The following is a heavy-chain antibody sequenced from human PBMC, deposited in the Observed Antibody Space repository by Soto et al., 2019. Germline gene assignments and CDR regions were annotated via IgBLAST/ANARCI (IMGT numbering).Heavy chain of an antibody. D-gene: IGHD1-26*01. J-gene: IGHJ3*02. V-gene: IGHV3-23*01. CDR1: GFTFSSYA. CDR2: ISGSGGST. Sequence: GGSLRLSCAASGFTFSSYAMSWVRQAPGKGLEWVSAISGSGGSTYYADSVKGRFTISRDNSKNTLYLQMNSLRAEDTAVYYCAKAGVIVGATVSRAFDIWGQGTMVTVSS. CDR3: AKAGVIVGATVSRAFDI.